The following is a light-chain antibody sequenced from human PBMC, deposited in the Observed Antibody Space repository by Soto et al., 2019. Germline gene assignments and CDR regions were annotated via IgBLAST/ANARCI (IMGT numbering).Light chain of an antibody. V-gene: IGKV3-20*01. J-gene: IGKJ1*01. CDR3: QQYGSSPPWT. CDR1: QSVSSSY. CDR2: GAS. Sequence: EIVLTQSPGTLSLSPGERATLSCRASQSVSSSYLAWYQQKPGQAPMLLIYGASSRATGIPDRFSGSGSGTDFTITINRLEPEDFAVYSCQQYGSSPPWTFGQGTKVEIK.